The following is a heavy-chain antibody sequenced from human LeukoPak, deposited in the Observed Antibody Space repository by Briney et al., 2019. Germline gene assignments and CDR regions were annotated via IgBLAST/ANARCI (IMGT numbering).Heavy chain of an antibody. CDR1: GYTFTSYD. Sequence: AASVKVSCKASGYTFTSYDINRVRQATGQGLEWMGWMNPNSGNTGYAQKFQGRVTMTRNTSISTAYMELSSLRSEDTAVYYCARRARDTALFDPWGQGTLVTVSS. CDR2: MNPNSGNT. J-gene: IGHJ5*02. CDR3: ARRARDTALFDP. D-gene: IGHD5-18*01. V-gene: IGHV1-8*01.